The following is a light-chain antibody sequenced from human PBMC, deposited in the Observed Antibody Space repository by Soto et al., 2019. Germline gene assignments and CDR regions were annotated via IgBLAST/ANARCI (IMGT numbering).Light chain of an antibody. Sequence: DIQMTQSPSSLSASVGDRVTITCRASQSISSYLNWYQQKPGKAPNLLIYAASSLQSGVPSRFSGSGSGTDFTLTISSLQPEDFATYYCQQSYSTPRMFGQGTKVDIK. CDR3: QQSYSTPRM. CDR1: QSISSY. V-gene: IGKV1-39*01. J-gene: IGKJ1*01. CDR2: AAS.